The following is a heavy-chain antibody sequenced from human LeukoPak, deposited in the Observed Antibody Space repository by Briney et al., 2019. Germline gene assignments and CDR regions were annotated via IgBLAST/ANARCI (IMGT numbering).Heavy chain of an antibody. D-gene: IGHD6-13*01. CDR1: GFTFSDYY. V-gene: IGHV3-11*01. J-gene: IGHJ4*02. Sequence: GGSLRLSCAASGFTFSDYYMSWIRQAPGKGLEWVSYIGGGGGSIYYVDSVKGRFTISRDNAKNSLSLQMNSLTAEDTAVYYCARVGAAAGYNYLDYWGQGTLVTVSS. CDR3: ARVGAAAGYNYLDY. CDR2: IGGGGGSI.